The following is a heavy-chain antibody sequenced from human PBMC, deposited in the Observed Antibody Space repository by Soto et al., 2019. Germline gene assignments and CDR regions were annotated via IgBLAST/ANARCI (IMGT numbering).Heavy chain of an antibody. CDR3: ARIHYDDDPAHFDS. CDR2: IFSNDEK. J-gene: IGHJ4*02. D-gene: IGHD3-3*01. CDR1: GFSLSNPGMG. V-gene: IGHV2-26*01. Sequence: VSGPTLVNPTETLTLTCTVSGFSLSNPGMGVSWIRQPPVKALEWLAHIFSNDEKSYSTSLKSRLTISKGTSKSQVVLTMTNMDPVDTATYYCARIHYDDDPAHFDSWGQGTLVTVSS.